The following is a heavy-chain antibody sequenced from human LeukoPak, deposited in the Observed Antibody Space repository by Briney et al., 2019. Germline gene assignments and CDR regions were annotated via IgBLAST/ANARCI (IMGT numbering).Heavy chain of an antibody. CDR2: IYSGGST. J-gene: IGHJ4*02. CDR3: ARGVSSGWYLKYYFDY. D-gene: IGHD6-19*01. CDR1: GFTVSGNY. V-gene: IGHV3-53*01. Sequence: PGGSLRLSCAASGFTVSGNYVSWVRQAPGKGLEWVSVIYSGGSTYYGDSVKGRFTISRDSSKNTLSLQMNSLRAEDTAVYYCARGVSSGWYLKYYFDYWGQGTLVTVSS.